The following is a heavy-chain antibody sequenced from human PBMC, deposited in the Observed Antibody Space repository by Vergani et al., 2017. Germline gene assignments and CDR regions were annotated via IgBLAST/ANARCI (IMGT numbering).Heavy chain of an antibody. CDR3: VRDKTYYXTLIRYAGYYFDA. J-gene: IGHJ4*02. V-gene: IGHV4-38-2*02. Sequence: QVQLQESGPGLVRPSETLALTCTVSAYSISSGFFWGWIRQPPGKGLEWIGSMDYNGLAYYSPSLKSRVTISVDTPKNHFSLKLSSVTAADTAVYYCVRDKTYYXTLIRYAGYYFDAWGQGALVTVS. CDR1: AYSISSGFF. CDR2: MDYNGLA. D-gene: IGHD3-9*01.